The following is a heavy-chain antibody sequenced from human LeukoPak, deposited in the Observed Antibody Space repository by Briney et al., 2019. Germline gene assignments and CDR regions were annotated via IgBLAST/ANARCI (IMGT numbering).Heavy chain of an antibody. V-gene: IGHV1-2*02. CDR2: INPNSGGT. D-gene: IGHD5-12*01. CDR1: GYTFTGYY. CDR3: ARDGGYSGYDSTFFDY. J-gene: IGHJ4*02. Sequence: ASVKVSCKASGYTFTGYYMHWVRQAPGQGLEWMGCINPNSGGTNYAQKFQGRVTMTRDTSISTAYMELSRLRSDDTAVYYCARDGGYSGYDSTFFDYWGQGTLVTVSS.